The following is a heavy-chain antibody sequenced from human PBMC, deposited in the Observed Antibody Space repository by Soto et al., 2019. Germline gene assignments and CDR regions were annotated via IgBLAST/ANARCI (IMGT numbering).Heavy chain of an antibody. J-gene: IGHJ4*02. CDR1: GFPFSNSG. CDR2: ITVHNGNT. Sequence: VQLVQSGAEVKKPGASVKISCKASGFPFSNSGIAWVRQAPGQGVEWMAWITVHNGNTNYAPALQDRVTLTTDTSTNTAYMELRSLRSDDTAVYYCARQEVWLFLPDFWGQGTLVTVSS. D-gene: IGHD3-22*01. V-gene: IGHV1-18*01. CDR3: ARQEVWLFLPDF.